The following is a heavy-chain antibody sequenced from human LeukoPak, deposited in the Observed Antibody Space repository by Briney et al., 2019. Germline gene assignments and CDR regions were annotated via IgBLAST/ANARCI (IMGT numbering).Heavy chain of an antibody. CDR2: INHSGST. D-gene: IGHD3-16*01. J-gene: IGHJ3*02. CDR3: ARAHLRRGAFDI. V-gene: IGHV4-34*01. Sequence: SETLSLTCAVYGGSFSGYYWSWIRQPPGKGLEWIGEINHSGSTNYNPSLKSRVTISVDTSKNQFSLKLSSVTAADTAVYYCARAHLRRGAFDIWGQGTMVTVSS. CDR1: GGSFSGYY.